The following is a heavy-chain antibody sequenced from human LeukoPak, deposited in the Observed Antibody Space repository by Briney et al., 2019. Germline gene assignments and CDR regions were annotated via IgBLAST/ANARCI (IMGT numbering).Heavy chain of an antibody. CDR1: GFTFSSYA. J-gene: IGHJ3*02. V-gene: IGHV3-23*01. CDR3: AKDQPDIVVVVAATGVAFDI. D-gene: IGHD2-15*01. Sequence: GGSLRLSCAASGFTFSSYAMSWVRQAPGKGLEWVSAISGSGGSTYYADSVKGRFTISRDNSKNPLYLQMNSLRAEDTAVYYCAKDQPDIVVVVAATGVAFDIWGQGTMVTVSS. CDR2: ISGSGGST.